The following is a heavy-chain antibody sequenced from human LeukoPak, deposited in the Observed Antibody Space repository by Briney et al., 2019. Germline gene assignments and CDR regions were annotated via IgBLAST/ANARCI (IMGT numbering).Heavy chain of an antibody. V-gene: IGHV3-23*01. D-gene: IGHD3-22*01. Sequence: GGSLRLSCAASGFTFSSYAMSWVRQAPGKGLEWVSAISGSGGSTYYADSVKGRFTISRDNSKNTLYPQMNSLRAEDTAVYYCAKDLRITMIVVVPEPDAFDIRGQGTMVTVSS. J-gene: IGHJ3*02. CDR3: AKDLRITMIVVVPEPDAFDI. CDR1: GFTFSSYA. CDR2: ISGSGGST.